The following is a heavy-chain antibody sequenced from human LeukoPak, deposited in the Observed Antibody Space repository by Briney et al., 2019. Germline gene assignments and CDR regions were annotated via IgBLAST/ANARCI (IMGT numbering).Heavy chain of an antibody. CDR2: INPSGGST. J-gene: IGHJ4*02. Sequence: ASVTVSCKASGYTFTSYYMHWVRQAPGQGLEGMGVINPSGGSTNYAQKFQGRVTMTRDMSTSTVYMELSSLRSEDTAVYYCARDTAMVYYFDYWGQGTLVTVSS. D-gene: IGHD5-18*01. CDR3: ARDTAMVYYFDY. CDR1: GYTFTSYY. V-gene: IGHV1-46*01.